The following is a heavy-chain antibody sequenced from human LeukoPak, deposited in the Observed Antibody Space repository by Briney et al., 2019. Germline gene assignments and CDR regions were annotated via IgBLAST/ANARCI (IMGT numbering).Heavy chain of an antibody. CDR2: INDSGNS. J-gene: IGHJ4*02. CDR3: ARGDDGPTHYFDY. V-gene: IGHV4-34*01. Sequence: SETLSLTCAVYGGSFSGFYWSWIRQPPGKGLEWIGDINDSGNSKYNPSPKSRVTISVNPSKNQFSLKVISVTAADTAVYYCARGDDGPTHYFDYWGQGTLVTVSS. CDR1: GGSFSGFY. D-gene: IGHD4/OR15-4a*01.